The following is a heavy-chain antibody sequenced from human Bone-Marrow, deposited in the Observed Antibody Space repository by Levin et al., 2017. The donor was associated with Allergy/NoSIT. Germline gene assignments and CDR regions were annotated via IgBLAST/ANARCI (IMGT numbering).Heavy chain of an antibody. CDR1: SGSVSSVDYY. CDR3: ARGSIMPATGNPDFLDY. V-gene: IGHV4-61*03. CDR2: VYHSGST. J-gene: IGHJ4*02. D-gene: IGHD6-13*01. Sequence: PSETLSLTCSVFSGSVSSVDYYWHWIRQSPGKGLEWIGYVYHSGSTTSNPSLKSRVTLSVDTSKNHFSLTVSSVTAADTAVYYCARGSIMPATGNPDFLDYWGRGTLVTVSS.